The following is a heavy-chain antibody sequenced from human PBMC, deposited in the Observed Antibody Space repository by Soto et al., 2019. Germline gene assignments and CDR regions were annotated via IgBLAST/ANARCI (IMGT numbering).Heavy chain of an antibody. CDR3: ARDQDYGDSYFDY. CDR2: INAGNGNT. J-gene: IGHJ4*02. V-gene: IGHV1-3*01. D-gene: IGHD4-17*01. CDR1: GYTFTSYS. Sequence: ASVNVSCKSSGYTFTSYSIHWVRQAPGQRLEWMGWINAGNGNTKYSQKFQGRVTITRDTSASTAYMELSSLRSEDTAVYYCARDQDYGDSYFDYWGQGTLVTVSS.